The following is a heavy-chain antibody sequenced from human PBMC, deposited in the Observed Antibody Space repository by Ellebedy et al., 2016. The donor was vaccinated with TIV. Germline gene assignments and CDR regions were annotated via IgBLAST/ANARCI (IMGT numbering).Heavy chain of an antibody. CDR2: VSPDGSTT. CDR3: VYSTGYNLFAF. D-gene: IGHD3-22*01. V-gene: IGHV3-74*01. Sequence: GESLKISXAASGFTFRSYWMHWVRQAPGKGLVWVSRVSPDGSTTNSADSVKGRSTISRDNAKNTLYLQMTSLRAEDTAVYYCVYSTGYNLFAFWGQGTLVTVSS. CDR1: GFTFRSYW. J-gene: IGHJ4*02.